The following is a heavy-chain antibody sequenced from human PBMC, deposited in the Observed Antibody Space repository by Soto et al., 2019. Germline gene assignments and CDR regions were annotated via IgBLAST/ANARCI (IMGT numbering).Heavy chain of an antibody. D-gene: IGHD3-22*01. Sequence: ASVKVSCKASGYTFTSYAMHWVRQAPGQRLEWMGWINAGNGNTKYSQKFQGRVTMTRNTSISTAYMELSSLRSEDTAVYYCAADPGYYYDSSGYYSPLHWGQGTLVTVSS. J-gene: IGHJ4*02. CDR2: INAGNGNT. V-gene: IGHV1-3*01. CDR1: GYTFTSYA. CDR3: AADPGYYYDSSGYYSPLH.